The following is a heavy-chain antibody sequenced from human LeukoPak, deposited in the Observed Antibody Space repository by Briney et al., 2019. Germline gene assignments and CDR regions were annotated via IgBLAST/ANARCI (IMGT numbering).Heavy chain of an antibody. CDR3: ARGWLAETTVVTPYNY. CDR1: GYTFTSYG. Sequence: PGASVKVSCKASGYTFTSYGISWVRQAPGQGLEWMGWISAYNGNTNYAQKLQGRVTMTTDTSTSTAYMELSSLRSEDTAVYYCARGWLAETTVVTPYNYWGQGTLVTVSS. CDR2: ISAYNGNT. V-gene: IGHV1-18*01. J-gene: IGHJ4*02. D-gene: IGHD4-23*01.